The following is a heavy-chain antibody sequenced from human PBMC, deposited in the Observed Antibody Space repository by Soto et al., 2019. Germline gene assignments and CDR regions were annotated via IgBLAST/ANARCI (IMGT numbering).Heavy chain of an antibody. CDR2: IKSKAAGGTT. Sequence: EVQLVESGGGLVKPGGSLRLSCAASGFTFNNGWMSWVRQAPGKGLEWVGRIKSKAAGGTTDYSAPVQGRFTISRDVSKNTVHLQMNSLKTEDTAVYYCTTDSTQTFCDGGPCYSVLTKIHDSWGQGTLVTVSS. CDR1: GFTFNNGW. J-gene: IGHJ4*02. V-gene: IGHV3-15*01. D-gene: IGHD2-15*01. CDR3: TTDSTQTFCDGGPCYSVLTKIHDS.